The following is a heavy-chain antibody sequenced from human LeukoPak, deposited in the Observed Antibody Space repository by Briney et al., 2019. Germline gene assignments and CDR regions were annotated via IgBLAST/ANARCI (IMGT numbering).Heavy chain of an antibody. D-gene: IGHD2-2*01. J-gene: IGHJ4*02. CDR1: GGSISSSGHD. CDR3: ARLVRYCSINSCYPFHY. CDR2: MYYSGAT. Sequence: SETLSLTCRVSGGSISSSGHDWGWIRQPPGKGLEWIGSMYYSGATYYNPSLKSRVTISMDTCTNQFYLKLNSVTAADTAVYYCARLVRYCSINSCYPFHYWRQGTLVTVSS. V-gene: IGHV4-39*01.